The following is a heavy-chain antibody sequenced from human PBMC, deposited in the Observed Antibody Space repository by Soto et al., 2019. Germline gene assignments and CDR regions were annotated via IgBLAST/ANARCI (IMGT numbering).Heavy chain of an antibody. Sequence: QVQLVQSGAEVKKPGASVKVSCKASGYTFTSYDINWVRQATGQGLEWMGWMNPNSGNTGYAQKFQGRVPMTRNTSISTAYMELRSLRSEDTAVYYGARLGYSSSWYYYYSYGMDVWGQGPTVTVSS. CDR2: MNPNSGNT. J-gene: IGHJ6*02. CDR3: ARLGYSSSWYYYYSYGMDV. D-gene: IGHD6-13*01. CDR1: GYTFTSYD. V-gene: IGHV1-8*01.